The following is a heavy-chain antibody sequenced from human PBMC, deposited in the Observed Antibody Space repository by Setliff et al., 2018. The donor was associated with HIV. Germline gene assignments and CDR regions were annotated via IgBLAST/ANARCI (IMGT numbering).Heavy chain of an antibody. J-gene: IGHJ4*01. CDR3: ARGQWEGLHAYFFDV. CDR1: NYSISDSYY. CDR2: VYYLGNT. D-gene: IGHD1-26*01. V-gene: IGHV4-38-2*01. Sequence: SETLSLTCLVSNYSISDSYYWGWVRQAPGKGMEWIGTVYYLGNTYHNPSLRSRLSLSIDRSHQSFSFQLTSVSAADTAMYYCARGQWEGLHAYFFDVWGHGMLVTVSS.